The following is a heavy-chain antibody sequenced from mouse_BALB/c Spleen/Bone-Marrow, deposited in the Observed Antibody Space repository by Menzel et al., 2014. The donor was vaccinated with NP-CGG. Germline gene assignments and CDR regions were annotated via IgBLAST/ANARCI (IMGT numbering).Heavy chain of an antibody. CDR1: GFSLTSYG. J-gene: IGHJ4*01. CDR3: ARRGSFYAMDY. V-gene: IGHV2-6-1*01. Sequence: VKLVESGPGLVSPSQSLSITCTISGFSLTSYGVHWVRQPPGKGLEWLVVVWSDGSTTYNSALKSRLSISKDNSKSQVFLKMNSLQTDDTAMYYCARRGSFYAMDYWGQGTSVTVSS. CDR2: VWSDGST.